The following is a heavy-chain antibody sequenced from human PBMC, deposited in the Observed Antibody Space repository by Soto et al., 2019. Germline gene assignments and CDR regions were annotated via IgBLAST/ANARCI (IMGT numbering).Heavy chain of an antibody. CDR3: ARHLVGLDFLSYYYYYGMDV. Sequence: QLQLQESGPGLVKPSETLSLTCTVSGGSISSSSYYWGWIRQPPGKGLEWIGSIYYSGSTYYNPSLKSRVTISLDKSKNQFPLKLSSVTAADTAVYYCARHLVGLDFLSYYYYYGMDVWGQGTTVTVSS. CDR2: IYYSGST. V-gene: IGHV4-39*01. D-gene: IGHD3-3*01. CDR1: GGSISSSSYY. J-gene: IGHJ6*02.